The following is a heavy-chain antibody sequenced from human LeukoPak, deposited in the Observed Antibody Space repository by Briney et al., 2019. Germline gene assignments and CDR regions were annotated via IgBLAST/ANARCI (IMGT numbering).Heavy chain of an antibody. CDR1: GYTFTGYY. CDR2: INPNSGGT. J-gene: IGHJ4*02. Sequence: ASVKVSCKASGYTFTGYYMHWVRQAPGQGLEWMGRINPNSGGTNYAQKFQGRVTMTRDTSISTAYMELSRLRSDDTAVYYCARGGVNYYDSSGYYVDYWGQGTLVTVSS. V-gene: IGHV1-2*06. CDR3: ARGGVNYYDSSGYYVDY. D-gene: IGHD3-22*01.